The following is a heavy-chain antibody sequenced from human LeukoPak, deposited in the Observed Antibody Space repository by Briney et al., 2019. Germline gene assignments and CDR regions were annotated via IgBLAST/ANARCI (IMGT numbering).Heavy chain of an antibody. D-gene: IGHD6-13*01. CDR3: AGGIAAAGFEN. J-gene: IGHJ4*02. CDR2: INHSGST. CDR1: GGSFSGYY. Sequence: SETLSLTCAVYGGSFSGYYWSWIRQPPGKGLEWIGEINHSGSTNYNPSLKSRVTIPVDTSKNQFSLKLSSVTAADTAVYYCAGGIAAAGFENWGQGTLVTVSS. V-gene: IGHV4-34*01.